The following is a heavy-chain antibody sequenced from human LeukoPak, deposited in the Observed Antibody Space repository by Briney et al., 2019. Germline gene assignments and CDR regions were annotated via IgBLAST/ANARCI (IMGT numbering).Heavy chain of an antibody. CDR3: ARRRYYDGSGYLE. J-gene: IGHJ1*01. V-gene: IGHV4-39*01. CDR1: GDSISRSDSY. D-gene: IGHD3-22*01. CDR2: IYYSGRT. Sequence: TASETLSLTCSVYGDSISRSDSYWDWIRQPPGKGLEWIGTIYYSGRTYYSPSLNSRVTMSVDTSSNQFSLNLRSVTAADTAVYYCARRRYYDGSGYLEWGQGTLLSVSS.